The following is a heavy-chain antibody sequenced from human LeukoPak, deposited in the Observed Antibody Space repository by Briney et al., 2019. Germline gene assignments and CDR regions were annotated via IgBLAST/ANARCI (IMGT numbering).Heavy chain of an antibody. CDR2: IYYSGST. Sequence: SETLSLTCTVSGYSISGGYYWGWIRQPPGKGLEWIGSIYYSGSTYHNPSLKSRVTISVDTSKNQFSLKLSSVTAADTAVYYCARGFIAAPFDYWGQGTLVAVSS. V-gene: IGHV4-38-2*02. J-gene: IGHJ4*02. D-gene: IGHD6-13*01. CDR1: GYSISGGYY. CDR3: ARGFIAAPFDY.